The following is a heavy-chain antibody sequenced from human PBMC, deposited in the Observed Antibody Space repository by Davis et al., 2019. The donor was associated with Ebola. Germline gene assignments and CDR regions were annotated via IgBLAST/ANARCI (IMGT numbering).Heavy chain of an antibody. D-gene: IGHD5-12*01. J-gene: IGHJ2*01. CDR1: GFTFSSYS. Sequence: AGSLTLSCAASGFTFSSYSMNWVRQAPGKGLEWVSYISSSSSTIYYADSVKGRFTISRDNAKNSLYLQMNSLRAEDTAVYYCARDQGGYGVWYFDLWGRGTLVTVSS. V-gene: IGHV3-48*01. CDR2: ISSSSSTI. CDR3: ARDQGGYGVWYFDL.